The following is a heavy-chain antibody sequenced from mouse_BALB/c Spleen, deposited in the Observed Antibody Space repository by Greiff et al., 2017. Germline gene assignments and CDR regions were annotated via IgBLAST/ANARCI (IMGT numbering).Heavy chain of an antibody. Sequence: LVKTGASVKISCKASGYSFTGYYMHWVKQRHGKSLEWIGYISCYNGATSYNQKFKGKATFTVDTSSSTAYMQFNSLTSEDSAVYYCARDLDYYGSSSFAYWGQGTLVTVSA. D-gene: IGHD1-1*01. V-gene: IGHV1S34*01. CDR3: ARDLDYYGSSSFAY. CDR1: GYSFTGYY. J-gene: IGHJ3*01. CDR2: ISCYNGAT.